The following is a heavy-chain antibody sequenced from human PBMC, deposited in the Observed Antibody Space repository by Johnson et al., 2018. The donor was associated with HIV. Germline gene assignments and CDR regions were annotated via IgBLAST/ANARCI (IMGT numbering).Heavy chain of an antibody. CDR3: VREDGAFDL. Sequence: VQLVESGGGVVQPGRSLRLSCAASGFTFSSYAMYWVRQAPGKGLEYVSAISSTGGSTYYANSVKGRFTISRDNAKNSLYLQMNSLRADDTAVYYCVREDGAFDLWGQGTVVTVSS. CDR1: GFTFSSYA. D-gene: IGHD5-24*01. CDR2: ISSTGGST. J-gene: IGHJ3*01. V-gene: IGHV3-64*01.